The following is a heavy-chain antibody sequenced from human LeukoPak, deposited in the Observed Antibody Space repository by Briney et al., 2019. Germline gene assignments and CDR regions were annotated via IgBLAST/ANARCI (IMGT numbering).Heavy chain of an antibody. D-gene: IGHD1-26*01. Sequence: PSQTLSLTCTVSGDLISRIEYYWGWVRQSPVRGLEWLGHIYHTGTTLYSPHLNNRLTLSVDSSKNQFSLTLKSVTTADTAVYYCASVSVWELATHPGSSFDYWGRGILVTVSS. V-gene: IGHV4-30-4*01. CDR1: GDLISRIEYY. J-gene: IGHJ4*02. CDR3: ASVSVWELATHPGSSFDY. CDR2: IYHTGTT.